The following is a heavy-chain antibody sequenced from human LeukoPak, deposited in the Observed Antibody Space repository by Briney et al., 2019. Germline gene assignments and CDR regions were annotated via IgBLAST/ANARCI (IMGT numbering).Heavy chain of an antibody. CDR2: ISYDGSNK. J-gene: IGHJ4*02. V-gene: IGHV3-30*18. Sequence: GRSLRLSCAASGFTFSSYGMHWVRQAPGKGLEWVAVISYDGSNKYYADSVKGRFTISRDNSKNTLYLQMNSLRAEDTAVYYCAKDQMYYDILTGQAVDYWGQGTLVTVSS. CDR1: GFTFSSYG. CDR3: AKDQMYYDILTGQAVDY. D-gene: IGHD3-9*01.